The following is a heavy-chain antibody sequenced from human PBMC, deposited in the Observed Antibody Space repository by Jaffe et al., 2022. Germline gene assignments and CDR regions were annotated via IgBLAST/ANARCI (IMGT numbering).Heavy chain of an antibody. CDR3: ARDPSSIYGDLHYFDY. CDR2: ISSSSSTI. CDR1: GFTFSSYS. D-gene: IGHD4-17*01. J-gene: IGHJ4*02. V-gene: IGHV3-48*01. Sequence: EVQLVESGGGLVQPGGSLRLSCAASGFTFSSYSMNWVRQAPGKGLEWVSYISSSSSTIYYADSVKGRFTISRDNAKNSLYLQMNSLRAEDTAVYYCARDPSSIYGDLHYFDYWGQGTLVTVSS.